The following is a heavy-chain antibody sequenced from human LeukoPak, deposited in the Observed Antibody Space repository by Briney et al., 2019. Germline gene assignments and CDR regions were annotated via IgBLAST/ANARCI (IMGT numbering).Heavy chain of an antibody. CDR1: GGTFSSYA. CDR2: IIPIFGTA. J-gene: IGHJ4*02. V-gene: IGHV1-69*13. Sequence: ASVKVSCKASGGTFSSYAISWVRQAPGQGLEWMGGIIPIFGTANYAQKFQGRVKITADEPTSTAYMELSSLRSEDTAVYYCARDQYQLLTGAFDYWGQGTLVTVSS. CDR3: ARDQYQLLTGAFDY. D-gene: IGHD2-2*01.